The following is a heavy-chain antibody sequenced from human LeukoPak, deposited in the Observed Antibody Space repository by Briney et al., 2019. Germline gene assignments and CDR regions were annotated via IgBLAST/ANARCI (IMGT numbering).Heavy chain of an antibody. CDR3: ARTRYTGTFDI. J-gene: IGHJ3*02. D-gene: IGHD2-2*02. CDR2: IYYSGST. CDR1: GGSVSSGSYY. Sequence: SETLSLTCTVSGGSVSSGSYYWSWIRQHPGKGLEWIGYIYYSGSTYYNPSLKSRVTISVDTSKNQFSLKLSSVTAADTAVYYCARTRYTGTFDIWGQGTMVTVSS. V-gene: IGHV4-31*03.